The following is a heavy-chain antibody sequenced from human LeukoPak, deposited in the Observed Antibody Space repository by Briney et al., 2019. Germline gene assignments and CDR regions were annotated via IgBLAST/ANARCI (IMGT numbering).Heavy chain of an antibody. J-gene: IGHJ4*02. D-gene: IGHD2-21*01. CDR1: GGSISSSSYY. V-gene: IGHV4-39*07. Sequence: PSETLSLTCTVSGGSISSSSYYWGWIRQPPGKGLEWIGSIYYSGSMYYNPSLKSRVSISVDKSKNQFSLRLSSVTAADTAVYYCAREPADSPFDYWGQGTLVTVSS. CDR2: IYYSGSM. CDR3: AREPADSPFDY.